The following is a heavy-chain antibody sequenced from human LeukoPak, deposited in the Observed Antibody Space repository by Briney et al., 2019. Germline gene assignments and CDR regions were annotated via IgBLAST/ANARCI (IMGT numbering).Heavy chain of an antibody. CDR3: ARRVYGDI. Sequence: SETLSLTCTISGDSTNTYFWSWIRQPPGKGLEWIGYIYYTGTTNYNPSLKSRVTISVDTSKNQFSLKLSSVTAADTAVYCCARRVYGDIWGQGTLVTVSS. J-gene: IGHJ4*02. CDR2: IYYTGTT. CDR1: GDSTNTYF. D-gene: IGHD4-17*01. V-gene: IGHV4-59*01.